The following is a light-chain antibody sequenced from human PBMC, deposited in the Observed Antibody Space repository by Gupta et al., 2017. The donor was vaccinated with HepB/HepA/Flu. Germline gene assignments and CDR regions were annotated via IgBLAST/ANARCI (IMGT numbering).Light chain of an antibody. J-gene: IGLJ3*02. Sequence: QSVLTQPPSVSAAPGQKVTISCSGSSSNIGNNYISWYQQLPGTAPKLLCYDNDKRPSGIPDRFSGYKSGTSAKLAITGLQTGDEADYYCATWDGSLSMWVFGPGTKLTVL. CDR1: SSNIGNNY. CDR3: ATWDGSLSMWV. CDR2: DND. V-gene: IGLV1-51*01.